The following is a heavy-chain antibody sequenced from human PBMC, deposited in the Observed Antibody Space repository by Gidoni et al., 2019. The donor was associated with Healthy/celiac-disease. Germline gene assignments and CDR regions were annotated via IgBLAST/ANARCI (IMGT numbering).Heavy chain of an antibody. V-gene: IGHV4-59*01. CDR1: GGSISSYY. Sequence: QVQLQEPGPGLVKPSETLSPTCTLSGGSISSYYWSWIRQPPGKGLEWIGYIYSSGTTNYNPSLKSRVTISVDTSKNQFSMKLSSVAAADTDVYYCASGGWDYFDYWGQGTLVTVSS. CDR3: ASGGWDYFDY. J-gene: IGHJ4*02. CDR2: IYSSGTT.